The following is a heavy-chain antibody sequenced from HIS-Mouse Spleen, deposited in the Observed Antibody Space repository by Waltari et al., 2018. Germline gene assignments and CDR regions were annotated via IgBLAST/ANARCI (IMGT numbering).Heavy chain of an antibody. J-gene: IGHJ2*01. CDR3: AREIPYSSSWYDWYFDL. V-gene: IGHV4-39*07. CDR2: IYYSGST. D-gene: IGHD6-13*01. CDR1: GGSISSSSYY. Sequence: QLQLQESGPGLVKPSETLSLTCTVSGGSISSSSYYWGWIRQPPGKGLEWIGSIYYSGSTYHNPALKSRVTISGDPSKNQFALKLSSVTAADTAVYYCAREIPYSSSWYDWYFDLWGRGTLVTVSS.